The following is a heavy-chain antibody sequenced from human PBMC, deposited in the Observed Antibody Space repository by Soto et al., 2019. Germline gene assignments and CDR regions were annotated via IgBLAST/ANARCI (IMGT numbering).Heavy chain of an antibody. CDR1: GDSISNSRFY. V-gene: IGHV4-39*01. CDR2: IYHTGSA. Sequence: SETLSLTCSVSGDSISNSRFYWAWIRQPPGEGLEWIGSIYHTGSAYYNPSLKSRVTISVDTSKNQFSLKLTSVTAADAALYYCARDFFDSSDYTTNWFDPWGQGTLVTVSS. D-gene: IGHD3-22*01. J-gene: IGHJ5*02. CDR3: ARDFFDSSDYTTNWFDP.